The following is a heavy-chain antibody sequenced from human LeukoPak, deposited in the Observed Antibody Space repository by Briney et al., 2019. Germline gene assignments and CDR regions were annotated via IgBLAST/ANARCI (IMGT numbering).Heavy chain of an antibody. V-gene: IGHV3-48*03. Sequence: PGGSLRLSCAASGFTFSSYEMNWVRQAPGKGLEWVSYISSSGSTIYYADSVKGRFTISRDNSKNTLYLQMNSLRAEDTAVYYCAKSETGSYYVIRSYYFDYWGQGTLVTVSS. J-gene: IGHJ4*02. CDR3: AKSETGSYYVIRSYYFDY. CDR1: GFTFSSYE. CDR2: ISSSGSTI. D-gene: IGHD3-10*01.